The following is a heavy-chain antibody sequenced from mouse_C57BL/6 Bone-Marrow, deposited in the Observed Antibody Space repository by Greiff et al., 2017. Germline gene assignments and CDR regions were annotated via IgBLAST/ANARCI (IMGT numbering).Heavy chain of an antibody. CDR1: GYSITSGYY. Sequence: DVKLQESGPGLVKPSQSLSLTCSVTGYSITSGYYWNWIRQFPGNKLEWMGYISYDGSNNYNPSLKNRISITRDTSKNQFFLKLNSVTTEDTATYYCARALYYYGSSPYYAMDYWGQGTSVTVSS. D-gene: IGHD1-1*01. J-gene: IGHJ4*01. CDR3: ARALYYYGSSPYYAMDY. CDR2: ISYDGSN. V-gene: IGHV3-6*01.